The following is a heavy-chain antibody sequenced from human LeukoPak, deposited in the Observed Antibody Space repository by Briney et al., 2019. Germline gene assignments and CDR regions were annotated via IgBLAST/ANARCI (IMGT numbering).Heavy chain of an antibody. CDR1: GFTFSSYG. CDR3: AREHPYYYDSSGTALMAEIKYYFDY. J-gene: IGHJ4*02. D-gene: IGHD3-22*01. V-gene: IGHV3-7*01. Sequence: GGSLRLSCAASGFTFSSYGMSWVRQAPGKGLEWVANIKQDGSEKYYVDSVKGRFTISRDNAKNSLYLQMNSLRAEDTGVYYCAREHPYYYDSSGTALMAEIKYYFDYWGQGTLVTVSS. CDR2: IKQDGSEK.